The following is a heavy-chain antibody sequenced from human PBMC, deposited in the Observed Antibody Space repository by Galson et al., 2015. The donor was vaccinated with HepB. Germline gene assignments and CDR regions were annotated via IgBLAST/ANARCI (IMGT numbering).Heavy chain of an antibody. D-gene: IGHD5-18*01. CDR2: ISWNSGSI. Sequence: SLRLSCAASGFTFDDNAMHWVRQAPGKGLEWVSGISWNSGSIGYADSVRGRFTISRDNAKNSLYLQMNSLKAEDTALYYCAKDRAAMVGFYGMDVWGQGTTVTVSS. CDR3: AKDRAAMVGFYGMDV. J-gene: IGHJ6*02. V-gene: IGHV3-9*01. CDR1: GFTFDDNA.